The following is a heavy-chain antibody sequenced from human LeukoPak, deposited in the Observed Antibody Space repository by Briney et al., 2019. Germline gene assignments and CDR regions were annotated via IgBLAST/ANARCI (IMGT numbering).Heavy chain of an antibody. V-gene: IGHV4-59*08. CDR1: GGSISSYY. CDR2: IYYSGST. D-gene: IGHD3-9*01. Sequence: SETLSLTCTVSGGSISSYYWSWIRQPPGKGLKWIGYIYYSGSTNYNPSLKSRVTISVDTSKNQFSLKLSSVTAADTAVYYCASQSTYYDILTGYQAWYFDLWGRGTLVTVSP. CDR3: ASQSTYYDILTGYQAWYFDL. J-gene: IGHJ2*01.